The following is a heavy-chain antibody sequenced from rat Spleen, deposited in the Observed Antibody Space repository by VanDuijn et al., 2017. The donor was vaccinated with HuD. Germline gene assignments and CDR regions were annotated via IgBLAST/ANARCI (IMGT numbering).Heavy chain of an antibody. CDR1: GFSLTSYH. CDR3: AKDHDYSSYVMDV. D-gene: IGHD1-2*01. J-gene: IGHJ4*01. Sequence: QVPLKESGPGLVQPSQTLSLTCSVSGFSLTSYHVSWVRQPPGKGLEWMGVIWTGGSTAYNSLLKSRLSISRDISKSQVFLKMNSLQTEDTATYYCAKDHDYSSYVMDVWGQGASVTVSS. CDR2: IWTGGST. V-gene: IGHV2-43*01.